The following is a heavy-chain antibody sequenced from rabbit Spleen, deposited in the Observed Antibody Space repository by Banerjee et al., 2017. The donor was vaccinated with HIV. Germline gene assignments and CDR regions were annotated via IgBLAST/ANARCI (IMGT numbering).Heavy chain of an antibody. D-gene: IGHD1-1*01. V-gene: IGHV1S40*01. CDR1: GFSFSDRDV. CDR2: INTSDGDT. Sequence: QSLEESGGGLVQPEGSLTLTCKASGFSFSDRDVMCWVRQAPGKGLEWIACINTSDGDTDYANWPKGRFTISKTSSTTVTLQMTGLTAADTATYFCARNYVNTFDPWGQGTLVTVS. J-gene: IGHJ2*01. CDR3: ARNYVNTFDP.